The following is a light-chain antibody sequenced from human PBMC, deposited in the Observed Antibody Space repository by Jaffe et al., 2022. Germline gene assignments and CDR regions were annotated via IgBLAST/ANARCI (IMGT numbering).Light chain of an antibody. J-gene: IGKJ1*01. V-gene: IGKV1-8*01. CDR2: AAS. CDR3: QQYYSYPQT. CDR1: QGISSY. Sequence: AIRMTQSPSSLSASTGDKVTITCRASQGISSYLAWYQQKPGKAPKLLIYAASALQSGVPSRFSASGSGTDFTLTISCLQSEDFATYYCQQYYSYPQTFGQGTKVEIK.